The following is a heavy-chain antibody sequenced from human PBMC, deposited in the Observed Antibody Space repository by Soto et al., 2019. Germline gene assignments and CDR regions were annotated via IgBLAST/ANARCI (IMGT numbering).Heavy chain of an antibody. CDR3: TSSSRNYYYGMDV. J-gene: IGHJ6*02. Sequence: EVQLVESGGGLVKPGGSLRLSCAASGFTFSNAWMSWVRQAPGKGLEWVGRIKSKTDGGTTDYAAPVKGRFTISRDDSKNTLYLQMNSLKTEDTAVYYCTSSSRNYYYGMDVWGQGTTVTVSS. D-gene: IGHD6-6*01. CDR1: GFTFSNAW. CDR2: IKSKTDGGTT. V-gene: IGHV3-15*01.